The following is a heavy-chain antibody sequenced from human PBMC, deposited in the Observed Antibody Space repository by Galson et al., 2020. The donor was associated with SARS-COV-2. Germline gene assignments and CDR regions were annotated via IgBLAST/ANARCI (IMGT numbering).Heavy chain of an antibody. V-gene: IGHV3-23*01. J-gene: IGHJ6*02. CDR2: ISGSGAST. CDR3: AKHWWVSVAGMGYYYGMDV. Sequence: TGGSLRLSCAASGFTFSSYAMSWVRQAPGKGLEWVSAISGSGASTYYADSVKGRFTISRDNSKNTLYLQMNSLRAEDTAVYYCAKHWWVSVAGMGYYYGMDVWGQGTTVTVSS. D-gene: IGHD6-19*01. CDR1: GFTFSSYA.